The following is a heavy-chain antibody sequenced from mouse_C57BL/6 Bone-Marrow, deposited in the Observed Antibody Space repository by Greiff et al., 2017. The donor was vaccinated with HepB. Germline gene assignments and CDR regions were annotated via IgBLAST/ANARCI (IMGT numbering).Heavy chain of an antibody. V-gene: IGHV1-19*01. D-gene: IGHD2-5*01. J-gene: IGHJ4*01. CDR1: GYTFTDYY. CDR3: ARPFYYSNFPLAMDY. CDR2: INPYNGGT. Sequence: EVNLVESGPVLVKPGASVKMSCKASGYTFTDYYMNWVKQSHGKSLEWIGVINPYNGGTSYNQKFKGKATLTVDKSSSTAYMELNSLTSEDSAVYYCARPFYYSNFPLAMDYWGQGTSVTVSS.